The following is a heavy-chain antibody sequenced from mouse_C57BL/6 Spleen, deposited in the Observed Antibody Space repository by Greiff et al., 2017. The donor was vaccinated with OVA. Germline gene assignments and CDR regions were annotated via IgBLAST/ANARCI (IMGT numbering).Heavy chain of an antibody. CDR3: ARGHYGSSLWYFDV. V-gene: IGHV1-81*01. CDR1: GYTFTSYG. J-gene: IGHJ1*03. Sequence: VQLVESGAELARPGASVKLSCKASGYTFTSYGISWVKQRTGQGLEWIGEIYPRRGNTYYNEKFKGKATLTADKSSSTAYMELRSLTSEDSAVYFCARGHYGSSLWYFDVWGTGTTVTVSS. CDR2: IYPRRGNT. D-gene: IGHD1-1*01.